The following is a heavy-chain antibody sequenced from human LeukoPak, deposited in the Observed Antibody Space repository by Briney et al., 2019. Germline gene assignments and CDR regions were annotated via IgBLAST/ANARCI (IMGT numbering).Heavy chain of an antibody. D-gene: IGHD3-10*01. V-gene: IGHV3-23*01. CDR1: GFTFSGRA. J-gene: IGHJ4*02. CDR2: ISGSGANI. CDR3: AQIGAVLIWSIDN. Sequence: GGSLRLSCAAFGFTFSGRAMSWVRQAPGKGLEWVASISGSGANIDYADFVKGQFTISRDNSKSAVYLQMNSLRADDTAVYYCAQIGAVLIWSIDNWGQGTLVTVSS.